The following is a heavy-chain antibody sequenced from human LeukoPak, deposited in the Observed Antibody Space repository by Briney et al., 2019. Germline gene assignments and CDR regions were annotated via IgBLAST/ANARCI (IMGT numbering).Heavy chain of an antibody. CDR1: GGSISSSSYY. Sequence: SETLSLTCTVSGGSISSSSYYWGWIRQPPGKGLEWIGNISYSGSTYYNPSLKSRVTISVDTSKNQLSLKLSSLTAADTAVYYCARHEYSGSYYGLSWFDPWGQGTLVTVSS. V-gene: IGHV4-39*01. CDR2: ISYSGST. CDR3: ARHEYSGSYYGLSWFDP. D-gene: IGHD1-26*01. J-gene: IGHJ5*02.